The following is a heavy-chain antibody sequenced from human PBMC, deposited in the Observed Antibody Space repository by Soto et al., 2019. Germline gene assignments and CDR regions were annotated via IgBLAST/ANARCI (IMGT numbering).Heavy chain of an antibody. CDR3: ASLGYCSGGSCLGAVFDY. D-gene: IGHD2-15*01. V-gene: IGHV4-31*03. Sequence: SEPLSLTCTVSGGSISSGGYYWSWIRQHPGKGLEWIGYIYYSGSTYYNPSLKSRVTISVDTSKNQFSLKLSSVTAADTAVYYCASLGYCSGGSCLGAVFDYWGQGTLVTVSS. CDR1: GGSISSGGYY. J-gene: IGHJ4*02. CDR2: IYYSGST.